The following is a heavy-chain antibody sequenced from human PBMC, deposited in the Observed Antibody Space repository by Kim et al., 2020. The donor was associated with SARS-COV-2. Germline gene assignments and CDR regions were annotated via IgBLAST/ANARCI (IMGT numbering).Heavy chain of an antibody. V-gene: IGHV1-46*01. D-gene: IGHD3-16*01. Sequence: APVKVSCKASGYTFTSYHMHWVRQAPGQGLEWMGFINASGRSASYPQKFQGRVTMTRDTSTSTVYMELSSLRSEDTAVYYCAREGPNTFYFDYWGQGTLVTVSS. J-gene: IGHJ4*02. CDR3: AREGPNTFYFDY. CDR2: INASGRSA. CDR1: GYTFTSYH.